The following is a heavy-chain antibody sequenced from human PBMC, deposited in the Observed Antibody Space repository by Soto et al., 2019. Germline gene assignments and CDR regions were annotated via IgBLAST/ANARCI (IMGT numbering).Heavy chain of an antibody. V-gene: IGHV3-30-3*01. CDR3: AREGIAARPCGMDV. CDR2: ISYDGSNK. D-gene: IGHD6-6*01. Sequence: QVQLVESGGGVVQPGRSLRLSCAASGFTFSSYAMHWVRQAPGKGLEWVAVISYDGSNKYYADSVKGRFTISRDNSKNTLYLQMNSLRAEDTAVYYCAREGIAARPCGMDVWGQGTTVTVSS. CDR1: GFTFSSYA. J-gene: IGHJ6*02.